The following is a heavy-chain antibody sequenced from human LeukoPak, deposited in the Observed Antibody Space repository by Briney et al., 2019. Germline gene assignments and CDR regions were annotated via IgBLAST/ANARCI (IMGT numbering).Heavy chain of an antibody. Sequence: WASVKVSCKASGYTFTSYDINWVRQATGQGLEWMGWMNPNSGNTGYAQKFQGRVTMTRNTSISTAYMELSSLRSEDTAVYYCARAGLLWFGELLPKDYWGQGTLVTVSS. CDR3: ARAGLLWFGELLPKDY. D-gene: IGHD3-10*01. J-gene: IGHJ4*02. V-gene: IGHV1-8*01. CDR1: GYTFTSYD. CDR2: MNPNSGNT.